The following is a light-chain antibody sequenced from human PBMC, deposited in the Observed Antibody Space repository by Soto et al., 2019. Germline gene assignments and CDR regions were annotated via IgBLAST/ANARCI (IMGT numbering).Light chain of an antibody. CDR3: HVWDSSSDHVI. CDR1: VIGSIS. V-gene: IGLV3-21*02. Sequence: SYELTQPPSVSVAPGQTASITCGGNVIGSISVHWYQQKPGQAPVLVVFDDSDRPSGIPERFSGSNSRNTATLTISRVEAGDDADYYCHVWDSSSDHVIFGGGTKLTVL. J-gene: IGLJ2*01. CDR2: DDS.